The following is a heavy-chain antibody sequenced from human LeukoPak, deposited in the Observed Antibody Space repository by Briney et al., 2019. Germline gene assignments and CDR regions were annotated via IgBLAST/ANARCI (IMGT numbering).Heavy chain of an antibody. CDR1: GGSFSGYY. V-gene: IGHV4-34*01. J-gene: IGHJ5*02. D-gene: IGHD2-8*01. Sequence: SETLSLTCAVYGGSFSGYYWSWIRQPPGKGLEWIGEINHSGSTNYNPSLKSRVTISVDTSKNQFSLKLSSVTAADTAVYYCARGDMVYAIILRWFDPWGQGTLVTVSS. CDR3: ARGDMVYAIILRWFDP. CDR2: INHSGST.